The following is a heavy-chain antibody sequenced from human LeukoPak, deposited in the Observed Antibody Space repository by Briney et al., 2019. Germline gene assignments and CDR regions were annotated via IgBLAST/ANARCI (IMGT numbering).Heavy chain of an antibody. Sequence: SETLSLTCTVSGASVSSGSYYWSGLRQPPGKGLEWSGYIYYSGSTNYHPSPKSRVTISVDTSKNQFSLKLSSVTAADTAVYYCARGSRGYSYGWGQGNLVTVSS. CDR2: IYYSGST. CDR1: GASVSSGSYY. D-gene: IGHD5-18*01. CDR3: ARGSRGYSYG. V-gene: IGHV4-61*01. J-gene: IGHJ4*02.